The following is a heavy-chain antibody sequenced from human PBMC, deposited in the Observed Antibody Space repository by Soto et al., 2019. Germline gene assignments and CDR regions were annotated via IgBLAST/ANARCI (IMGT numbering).Heavy chain of an antibody. CDR2: IKQDGSEK. V-gene: IGHV3-7*01. CDR1: GFTFSSYG. D-gene: IGHD6-19*01. Sequence: VQLVESGGGVVQPGRSLRLSCAASGFTFSSYGMHWVRQAPGKGLEWVANIKQDGSEKYYVDSVKGRFTISRDNAKNSLYLQMNSLRAEDTAVYYCARDREWLGSGYYYGLDVWGQGTTVTVSS. CDR3: ARDREWLGSGYYYGLDV. J-gene: IGHJ6*02.